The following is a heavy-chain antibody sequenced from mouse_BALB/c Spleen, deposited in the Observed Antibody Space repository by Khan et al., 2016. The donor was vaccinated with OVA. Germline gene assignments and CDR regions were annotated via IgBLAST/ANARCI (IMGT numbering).Heavy chain of an antibody. V-gene: IGHV3-2*02. CDR2: ISYSGDT. CDR1: GYSITSDYA. Sequence: VQLQESGPGLVKPSQSLSLTCTVTGYSITSDYAWNWIRQFPGNKLEWMGYISYSGDTSYTPSLKSRISITRDTSKNQFFLQLNSVTTEDTATFDLAGGKGYGYYLYYWGQGTTLTVSS. CDR3: AGGKGYGYYLYY. D-gene: IGHD2-2*01. J-gene: IGHJ2*01.